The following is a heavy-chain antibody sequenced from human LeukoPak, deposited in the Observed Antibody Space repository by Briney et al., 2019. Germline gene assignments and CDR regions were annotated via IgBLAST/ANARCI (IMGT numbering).Heavy chain of an antibody. CDR2: VDPNSGAT. V-gene: IGHV1-2*02. D-gene: IGHD2-2*01. Sequence: ASVKVSCKASGYIFRDYFLHWVRQAPGQGLEWLAWVDPNSGATNYAQKYLGRFTVTRDTSISTAYMELSSLRSDDTAMYYCARVRYCSSTSCYSFDYYYYYMDVWGKGTTVTVSS. J-gene: IGHJ6*03. CDR3: ARVRYCSSTSCYSFDYYYYYMDV. CDR1: GYIFRDYF.